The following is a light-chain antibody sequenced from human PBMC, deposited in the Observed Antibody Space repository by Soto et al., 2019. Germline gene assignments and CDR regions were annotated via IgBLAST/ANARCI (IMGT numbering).Light chain of an antibody. CDR2: AAS. CDR1: QSVTSNY. CDR3: QQYGSTPSIT. V-gene: IGKV3-20*01. J-gene: IGKJ5*01. Sequence: EIVLTQSPGTLSLSPGERATLSCRASQSVTSNYLAWYQLKPGQAPRLLIYAASNTATGIPDRFSGSGSGTDFTLSISRLAPEDFAVYYCQQYGSTPSITFGQGTRLEIK.